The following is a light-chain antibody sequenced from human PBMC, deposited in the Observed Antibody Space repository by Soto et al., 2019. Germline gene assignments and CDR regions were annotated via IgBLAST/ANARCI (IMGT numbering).Light chain of an antibody. Sequence: IQLTQSPSSLSASVGDRVTITCRASQDSSRYLAWYQQKPGKAPKLLIYAASTLQNGVPSRFSGGGSGTDFTLTISSLQPEDFATYYCQQLNTYPPWTFGPGTKVDIK. CDR1: QDSSRY. J-gene: IGKJ3*01. CDR2: AAS. CDR3: QQLNTYPPWT. V-gene: IGKV1-9*01.